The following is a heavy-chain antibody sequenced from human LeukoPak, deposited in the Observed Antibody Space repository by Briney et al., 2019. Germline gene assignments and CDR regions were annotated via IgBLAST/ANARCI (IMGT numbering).Heavy chain of an antibody. CDR1: GFTFSSYA. CDR3: AKAHPYDYVWGSYRYEGGNYYYMDV. J-gene: IGHJ6*03. V-gene: IGHV3-30*04. CDR2: ISYDGSNK. D-gene: IGHD3-16*02. Sequence: GGSLRLSCAASGFTFSSYAMHWVRQAPGKGLEWVAVISYDGSNKYYADSVKGRFTISRDNSKNTLYLQMNSLRAEDTAVYYCAKAHPYDYVWGSYRYEGGNYYYMDVWGKGTTVTISS.